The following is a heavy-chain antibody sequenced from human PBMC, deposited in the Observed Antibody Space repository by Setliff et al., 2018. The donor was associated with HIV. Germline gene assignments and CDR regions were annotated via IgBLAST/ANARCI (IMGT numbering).Heavy chain of an antibody. D-gene: IGHD3-9*01. V-gene: IGHV1-46*01. CDR1: GYTFTSYP. J-gene: IGHJ3*01. CDR3: ARAYDILIVNAFDV. Sequence: SVKVSCKASGYTFTSYPMHWVRQAPGQGLEWMGVINTSGGSAGYAEKFRGRVTMTRDTSTSTVYMDLRNLRPEDTAVYYCARAYDILIVNAFDVWGPGTMVTVSS. CDR2: INTSGGSA.